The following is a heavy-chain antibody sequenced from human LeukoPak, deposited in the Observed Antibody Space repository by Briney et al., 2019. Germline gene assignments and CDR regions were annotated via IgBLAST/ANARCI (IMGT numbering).Heavy chain of an antibody. Sequence: GASVKVSCKASGGTFSSYAISWVRQAPGQGLEWMGRIIPILGIANYAQKFQGGVTITADKSTSTAYMELSSLRSEDTAVYYCARALSDFGVVTHFDYWGQGTLVTVSS. CDR1: GGTFSSYA. D-gene: IGHD3-3*01. V-gene: IGHV1-69*04. CDR2: IIPILGIA. J-gene: IGHJ4*02. CDR3: ARALSDFGVVTHFDY.